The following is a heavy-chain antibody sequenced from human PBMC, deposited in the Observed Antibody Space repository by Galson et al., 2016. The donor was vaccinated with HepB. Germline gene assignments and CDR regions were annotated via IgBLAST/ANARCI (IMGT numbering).Heavy chain of an antibody. CDR1: GFYFTNYW. Sequence: QSGAEVKKPGESLRISCQGSGFYFTNYWIGWVRQMPGQGLEWMGIIYPGDSTTRYSQSFQGQVTLSADKSINTAYLQWNTLKASDTAMYYCARQTDGSGWYYLYWGQGTLVTVSS. CDR3: ARQTDGSGWYYLY. CDR2: IYPGDSTT. V-gene: IGHV5-51*01. D-gene: IGHD6-19*01. J-gene: IGHJ4*02.